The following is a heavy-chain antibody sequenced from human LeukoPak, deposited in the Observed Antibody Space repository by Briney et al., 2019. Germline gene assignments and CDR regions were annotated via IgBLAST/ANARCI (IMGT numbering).Heavy chain of an antibody. V-gene: IGHV3-66*04. J-gene: IGHJ6*02. Sequence: PGGSLRLSCAASGFTFSSYAMSWVRQAPGKGLEWVSVIYSGGSTYYADSVKGRFTISRDNSKNTLYLQMNSLRAEDTAVYYCARLITIFGLDVWGQGSTVTVSS. D-gene: IGHD3-3*01. CDR2: IYSGGST. CDR3: ARLITIFGLDV. CDR1: GFTFSSYA.